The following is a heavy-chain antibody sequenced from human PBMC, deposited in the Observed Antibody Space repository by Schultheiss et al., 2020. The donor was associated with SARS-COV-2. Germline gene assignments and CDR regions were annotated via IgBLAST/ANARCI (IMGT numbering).Heavy chain of an antibody. J-gene: IGHJ5*02. CDR1: GYTFTSYY. V-gene: IGHV1-2*02. Sequence: ASVKVSCKASGYTFTSYYMHWVRQAPGQGLEWMGRIIPILGIANYAQKFQGRVTMTRNTSISTAYMELSSLRSDDTAVYYCARDGIGDSSGGRGWFDPWGQGTLVTVSS. D-gene: IGHD6-19*01. CDR3: ARDGIGDSSGGRGWFDP. CDR2: IIPILGIA.